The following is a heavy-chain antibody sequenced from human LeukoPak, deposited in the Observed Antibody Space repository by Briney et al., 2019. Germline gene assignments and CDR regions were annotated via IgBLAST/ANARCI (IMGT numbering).Heavy chain of an antibody. J-gene: IGHJ4*02. CDR3: AITRIPAGT. D-gene: IGHD6-13*01. V-gene: IGHV3-23*01. CDR2: ISSSGGST. Sequence: QPEASLRLSCAASGFTFSSYTMNWVRQAPGKGLEWVSGISSSGGSTYYADSVKGRFTISRDNSKNTLFLQMNSLRTEDTAVYFCAITRIPAGTWGQGTLVTVSP. CDR1: GFTFSSYT.